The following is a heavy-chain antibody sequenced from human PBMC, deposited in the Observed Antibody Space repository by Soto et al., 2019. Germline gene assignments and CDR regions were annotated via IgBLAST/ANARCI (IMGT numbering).Heavy chain of an antibody. D-gene: IGHD6-13*01. Sequence: QVQLQESGPGLGKPSQTLSLTCTVSGGSISSGGYYWCWIRQHPVKGLEWIGYIYYSGSTYYNPSLKSRVTISVDTSKNQFSLKLSSVTAADTAVYYCARDLGIAAAGASYYYCYYGMDVWGQGTTVTVSS. J-gene: IGHJ6*02. CDR3: ARDLGIAAAGASYYYCYYGMDV. CDR1: GGSISSGGYY. CDR2: IYYSGST. V-gene: IGHV4-31*03.